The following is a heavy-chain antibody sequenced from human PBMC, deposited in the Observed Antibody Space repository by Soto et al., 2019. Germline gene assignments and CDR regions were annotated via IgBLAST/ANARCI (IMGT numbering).Heavy chain of an antibody. D-gene: IGHD4-17*01. CDR1: GFTFDDYG. V-gene: IGHV3-9*01. CDR3: VKDYGRYYYYYMDV. Sequence: EVQLVESGGGLVQPGRSLRLSCAASGFTFDDYGMHWVRQAPGKGLEWVSGISWNSDSTGYADSVKGRFTISRDSAKNSLYLQMNSLRPDDTAFYYCVKDYGRYYYYYMDVWGKGTTVTVSS. CDR2: ISWNSDST. J-gene: IGHJ6*03.